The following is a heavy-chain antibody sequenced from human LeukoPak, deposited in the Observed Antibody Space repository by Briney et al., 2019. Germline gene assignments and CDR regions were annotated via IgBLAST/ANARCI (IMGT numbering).Heavy chain of an antibody. CDR1: GFTFSSYW. CDR2: IKQDGSEK. CDR3: ARDFFFDIVVVPAAIAGVDY. D-gene: IGHD2-2*02. V-gene: IGHV3-7*01. J-gene: IGHJ4*02. Sequence: PGGSRRLSCAAAGFTFSSYWMSWVRQAPGKGLEWVASIKQDGSEKYYVDTVKGRFTISRDNAKNSLYLQMNSLRAEDTAVYYCARDFFFDIVVVPAAIAGVDYWGQGTLVTVSS.